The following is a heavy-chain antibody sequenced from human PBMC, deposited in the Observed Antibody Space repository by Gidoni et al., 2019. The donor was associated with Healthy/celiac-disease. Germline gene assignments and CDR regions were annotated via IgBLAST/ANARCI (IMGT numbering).Heavy chain of an antibody. D-gene: IGHD6-13*01. J-gene: IGHJ4*02. CDR1: GFTFGSYS. CDR3: ASGRYSSSSEYYFDY. Sequence: EVQLVESGGGLVKPGGSLRLSCSASGFTFGSYSMNSVRQAPGKGLEWVSSISSSSSYIYYADSVKGRFTISRDNAKNSLYLQMNSLRAEDTAVYYCASGRYSSSSEYYFDYWGQGTLVTVSS. V-gene: IGHV3-21*01. CDR2: ISSSSSYI.